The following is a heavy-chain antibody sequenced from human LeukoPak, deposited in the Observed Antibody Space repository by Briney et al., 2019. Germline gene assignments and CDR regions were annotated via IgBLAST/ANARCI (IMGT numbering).Heavy chain of an antibody. J-gene: IGHJ5*02. V-gene: IGHV3-23*01. CDR3: AKGDNWNYDSSFDP. D-gene: IGHD1-7*01. CDR2: ISGSGGST. Sequence: GGSLRLSCAASGFTFSSHSMSWVRQAPGKGLEWVSAISGSGGSTYYADSVKGRFTISRDNSKNTLYLQMNSLRAEDTAVYYCAKGDNWNYDSSFDPWGQGTLVTVSS. CDR1: GFTFSSHS.